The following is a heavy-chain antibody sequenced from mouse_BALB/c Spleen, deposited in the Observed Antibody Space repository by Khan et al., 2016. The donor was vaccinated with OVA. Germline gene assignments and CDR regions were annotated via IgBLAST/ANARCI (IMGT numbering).Heavy chain of an antibody. CDR2: IWSGGST. CDR1: GFSLTTYG. Sequence: VQLQQSGPGLVQPSQSLSITCTVSGFSLTTYGVHWVRQSPGKGLEWLGVIWSGGSTDYNAPFISRLRISTDSSKRQVFFKMNSLQVNDTAIYYCARNYDYDEGLAYWGQETLVTVSA. CDR3: ARNYDYDEGLAY. J-gene: IGHJ3*01. D-gene: IGHD2-4*01. V-gene: IGHV2-2*02.